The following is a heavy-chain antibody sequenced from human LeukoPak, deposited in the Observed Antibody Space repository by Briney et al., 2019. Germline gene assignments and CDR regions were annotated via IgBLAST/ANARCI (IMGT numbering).Heavy chain of an antibody. CDR1: GFPLNSYW. D-gene: IGHD4-23*01. CDR2: IKQDGSEK. J-gene: IGHJ4*02. CDR3: ARYIETPRRDLDY. V-gene: IGHV3-7*01. Sequence: GGALELSCGASGFPLNSYWMSWGRQAPGKGVEWGGRIKQDGSEKHYVDSVKGRFTISRDNAKNSVYLQMNTLRAEDTAVYYCARYIETPRRDLDYWGQGTLVTVSS.